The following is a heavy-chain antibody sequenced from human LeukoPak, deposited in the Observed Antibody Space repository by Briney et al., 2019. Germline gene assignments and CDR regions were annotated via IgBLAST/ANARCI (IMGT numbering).Heavy chain of an antibody. Sequence: GGSLRLSCAASGFTFSSYSMNWVRQAPGKGLEWVSSISSSSSYIYYADSVKGRFTISRDNSKNTLYLQMNSLRAEDTAVYYCAKDLGQWVVTSWFDPWGQGTLVTVSS. J-gene: IGHJ5*02. CDR3: AKDLGQWVVTSWFDP. D-gene: IGHD3-22*01. CDR2: ISSSSSYI. V-gene: IGHV3-21*01. CDR1: GFTFSSYS.